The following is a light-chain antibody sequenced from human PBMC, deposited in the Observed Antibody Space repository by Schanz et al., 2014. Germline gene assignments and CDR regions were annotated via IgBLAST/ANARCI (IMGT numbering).Light chain of an antibody. V-gene: IGKV3-20*01. CDR2: GAS. Sequence: EIVMTQSPVTLSVSPGERVTLSCRASQSVSSNLAWYQQRPGQAPRLLIYGASSRATGIPDRFSGSGSGTDFTLTISRLEPEDFAVYYCQQYGSSPLTFGGGTNVESK. J-gene: IGKJ4*01. CDR1: QSVSSN. CDR3: QQYGSSPLT.